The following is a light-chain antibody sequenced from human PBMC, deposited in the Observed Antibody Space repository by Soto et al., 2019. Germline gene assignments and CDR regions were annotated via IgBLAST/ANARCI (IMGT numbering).Light chain of an antibody. V-gene: IGKV1-9*01. CDR2: AAS. CDR1: QGISSY. CDR3: QELNSYSIN. J-gene: IGKJ5*01. Sequence: IQLTQSPSSLSASVGDRVTITCRASQGISSYLAWYQQKPGKAPKLLIYAASTLQSGVPSRFSGSGSGTDFNLSISSLQPEDFATYYCQELNSYSINFGQGTRLEIK.